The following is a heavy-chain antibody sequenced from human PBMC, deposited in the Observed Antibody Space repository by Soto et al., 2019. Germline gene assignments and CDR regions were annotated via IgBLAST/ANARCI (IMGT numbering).Heavy chain of an antibody. Sequence: ASVKVSCKASGYTFTGYYLHWVRQAPGQGLEWMGWINPKNGGTKYGQKFQGRVTMTRDTSISTAYMELSRLKSDDTAVYYCAALGYCSSTSCHYVPNWGQGTLVTVSS. D-gene: IGHD2-2*01. CDR1: GYTFTGYY. V-gene: IGHV1-2*02. CDR2: INPKNGGT. J-gene: IGHJ4*02. CDR3: AALGYCSSTSCHYVPN.